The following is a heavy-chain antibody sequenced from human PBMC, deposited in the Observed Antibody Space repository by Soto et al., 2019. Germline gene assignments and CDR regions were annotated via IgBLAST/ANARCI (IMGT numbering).Heavy chain of an antibody. CDR1: GGTFSSYA. CDR2: IIPIFGTA. D-gene: IGHD2-15*01. Sequence: ASVKVSCKASGGTFSSYAISWVRQAPGQGLEWMGGIIPIFGTANYAQKFQGRVTITADESTSTAYMELSSLRSEDTAVYYCAGRETVGQLGIVVVVAATGFDYWGQGTLVTVSS. J-gene: IGHJ4*02. CDR3: AGRETVGQLGIVVVVAATGFDY. V-gene: IGHV1-69*13.